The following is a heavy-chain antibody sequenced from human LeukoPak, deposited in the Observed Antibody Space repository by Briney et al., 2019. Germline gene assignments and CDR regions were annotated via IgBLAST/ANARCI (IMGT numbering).Heavy chain of an antibody. D-gene: IGHD4-23*01. V-gene: IGHV1-18*01. J-gene: IGHJ4*02. CDR2: ISAYNGNT. CDR1: GYTFTSYG. Sequence: ASVKVSCKASGYTFTSYGISWVRQAPGQGLEWMGWISAYNGNTNYAQKLQGRVTMTTDTSTSTAYMELRSLRSDAPAVYYCARLYGGNDHFDYWGQGTLVTVSS. CDR3: ARLYGGNDHFDY.